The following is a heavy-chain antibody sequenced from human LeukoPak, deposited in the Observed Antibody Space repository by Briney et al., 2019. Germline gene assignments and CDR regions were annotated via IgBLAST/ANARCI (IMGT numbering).Heavy chain of an antibody. Sequence: GESLKISCKGSGYRFTSYWIGWVRQMPGKGLEWMGIIYPGDSDTRYSPSFQGQVTISADKSISTAYLQWSSLKASDTAMYYCARRGVCSSTSCYYWFDPWGQGTLVTVSS. CDR3: ARRGVCSSTSCYYWFDP. CDR2: IYPGDSDT. D-gene: IGHD2-2*01. CDR1: GYRFTSYW. V-gene: IGHV5-51*01. J-gene: IGHJ5*02.